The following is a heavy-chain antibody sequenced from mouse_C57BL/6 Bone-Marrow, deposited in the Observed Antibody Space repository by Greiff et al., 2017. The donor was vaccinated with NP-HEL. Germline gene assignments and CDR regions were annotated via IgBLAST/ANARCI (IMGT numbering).Heavy chain of an antibody. J-gene: IGHJ4*01. V-gene: IGHV7-3*01. CDR2: ISNKANGYTT. CDR1: GFTFTDYY. Sequence: VQLKESGGGLVQPGGSLSLSCAASGFTFTDYYMSWVRQPPGKALEWLVFISNKANGYTTEYSASVKGRFTFSRATSKSILYLQMNALRAEYSATYYCARSIYYDYADDPVYAMDYWGQGTSVTVSS. D-gene: IGHD2-4*01. CDR3: ARSIYYDYADDPVYAMDY.